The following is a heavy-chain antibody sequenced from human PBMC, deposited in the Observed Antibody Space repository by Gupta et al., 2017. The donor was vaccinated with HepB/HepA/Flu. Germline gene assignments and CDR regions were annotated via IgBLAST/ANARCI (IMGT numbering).Heavy chain of an antibody. CDR2: ITDNGGDT. J-gene: IGHJ4*02. D-gene: IGHD2-8*01. V-gene: IGHV3-23*01. CDR3: VKDYYGTNSMFDY. Sequence: EVQLLDSGGGLVQPGGSLPLSCAASGFAFHIYAMSWVRQAPGKGLEWVSGITDNGGDTYYADSVNGRFTISRDNSKNTVYLQMNSLRAEDTAIYFCVKDYYGTNSMFDYWGQGTLVIVSS. CDR1: GFAFHIYA.